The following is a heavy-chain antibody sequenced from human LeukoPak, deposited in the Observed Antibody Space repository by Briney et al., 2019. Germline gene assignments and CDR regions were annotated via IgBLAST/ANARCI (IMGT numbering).Heavy chain of an antibody. CDR2: ISSTSSYI. V-gene: IGHV3-21*04. D-gene: IGHD5-24*01. CDR3: AKDDAWLQYGN. J-gene: IGHJ4*02. CDR1: GFIFNSHS. Sequence: GGSLRLSCAASGFIFNSHSMNWVRQAPGKGLEWVSSISSTSSYIYYADSVKSRFTISRDNAKNSLYLQMNSLRPEDTAVYYCAKDDAWLQYGNWGRGTLVTVSS.